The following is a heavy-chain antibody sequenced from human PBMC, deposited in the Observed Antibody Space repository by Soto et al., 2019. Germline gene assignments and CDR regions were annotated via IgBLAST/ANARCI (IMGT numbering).Heavy chain of an antibody. CDR3: ARPRDCSSTSCYGALDP. V-gene: IGHV4-59*08. Sequence: PSETLSLTCTVSGGSISSYYWSWIRQPPGKGLEWIGYIYYSGSTNYNPSLKSRVTISVDASKNQFSLKLSPVTAADTAVYYCARPRDCSSTSCYGALDPWGQGTLVTVSS. CDR1: GGSISSYY. J-gene: IGHJ5*02. D-gene: IGHD2-2*01. CDR2: IYYSGST.